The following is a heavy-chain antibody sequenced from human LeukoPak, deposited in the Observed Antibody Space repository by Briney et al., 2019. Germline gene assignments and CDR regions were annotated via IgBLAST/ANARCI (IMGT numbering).Heavy chain of an antibody. V-gene: IGHV4-39*07. CDR1: GGSISSSSYY. J-gene: IGHJ3*02. D-gene: IGHD3-3*01. Sequence: TSETLSLTCTVSGGSISSSSYYWGWIRQPPGKGLEWIGSIYYSGSTNYNPSLKSRVTISVDTSKNQFSLKLSSVTAADTAVYYCARGAYDFWSGYYNRDDAFDIWGQGTMVTVSS. CDR2: IYYSGST. CDR3: ARGAYDFWSGYYNRDDAFDI.